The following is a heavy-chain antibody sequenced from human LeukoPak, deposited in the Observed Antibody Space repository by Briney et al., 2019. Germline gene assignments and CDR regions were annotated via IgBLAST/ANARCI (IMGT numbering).Heavy chain of an antibody. CDR1: GYTFTSYD. Sequence: ASVKVSCKASGYTFTSYDINWVRQAPGQGLEWMGWMNPNSGNTGYAQKFQGRVTMTEDTSTDTAYMELSSLRSEDTAVYYCATDVTMGYYGMDVWGQGTTVTVSS. J-gene: IGHJ6*02. CDR3: ATDVTMGYYGMDV. D-gene: IGHD1/OR15-1a*01. CDR2: MNPNSGNT. V-gene: IGHV1-8*01.